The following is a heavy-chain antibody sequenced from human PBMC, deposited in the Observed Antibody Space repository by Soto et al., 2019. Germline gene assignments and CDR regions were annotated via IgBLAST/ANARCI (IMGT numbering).Heavy chain of an antibody. Sequence: PGGSLRLSCAASGFTFSSYSMNWVRQAPGKGLEWVSSISSSSSYIYYADSVKGRFTISRDNAKNSLYLQMNSLRAEDTAVYYCARGGVGVYRDAFDIWGQGTMVTVPS. V-gene: IGHV3-21*01. D-gene: IGHD3-10*01. J-gene: IGHJ3*02. CDR2: ISSSSSYI. CDR1: GFTFSSYS. CDR3: ARGGVGVYRDAFDI.